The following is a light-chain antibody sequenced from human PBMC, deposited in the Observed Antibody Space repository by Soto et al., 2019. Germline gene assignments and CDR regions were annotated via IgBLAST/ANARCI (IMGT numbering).Light chain of an antibody. Sequence: QSVLTQPASVSGSPGQSITISCTGTSSDVGDYNFVSWYQQHPGKAPTLMIYEVSHRPSGVSNRFSGSKSGNTASLTISGLQADDEADYYCNSYTSSNTLYVFGTGTKVTVL. J-gene: IGLJ1*01. V-gene: IGLV2-14*01. CDR1: SSDVGDYNF. CDR3: NSYTSSNTLYV. CDR2: EVS.